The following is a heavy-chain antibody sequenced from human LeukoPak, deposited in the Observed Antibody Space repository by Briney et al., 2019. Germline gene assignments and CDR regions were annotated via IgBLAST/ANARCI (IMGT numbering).Heavy chain of an antibody. J-gene: IGHJ6*02. D-gene: IGHD5-24*01. CDR1: GFTFSNYA. Sequence: PGGSLRLSCAASGFTFSNYAMNWVRQAPGKGLEWVSYISSGGSSIYYADSVKGRFTISRDNAKNSLYLQMNSLRAEDTAVYYCARRQFYYYGMDVWGQGTTVTVSS. CDR2: ISSGGSSI. V-gene: IGHV3-48*03. CDR3: ARRQFYYYGMDV.